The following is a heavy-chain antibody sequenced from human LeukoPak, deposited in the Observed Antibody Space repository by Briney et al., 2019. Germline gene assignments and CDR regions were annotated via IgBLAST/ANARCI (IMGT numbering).Heavy chain of an antibody. Sequence: GGSLRLSCAASGFTFSSYGMHWARQAPGKGLEWVAVIWYDGSNKYYADSVKGRFTISRDNSKNTLYLQMNSLRAEDTAVYYCARDRGYYDSRAYFDYWGQGTLVTVSS. J-gene: IGHJ4*02. V-gene: IGHV3-33*01. CDR1: GFTFSSYG. D-gene: IGHD3-22*01. CDR2: IWYDGSNK. CDR3: ARDRGYYDSRAYFDY.